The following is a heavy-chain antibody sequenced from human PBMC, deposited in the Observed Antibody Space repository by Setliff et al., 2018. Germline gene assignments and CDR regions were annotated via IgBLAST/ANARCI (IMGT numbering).Heavy chain of an antibody. D-gene: IGHD2-8*01. CDR2: ISAYTGNT. CDR1: GYTFTNYG. Sequence: GASVKVSCKASGYTFTNYGINWARQAPGQGLEWMGWISAYTGNTNYAQKLQGRVSMTTDTSTSTAYMELRSLTSDDTAVYYCSRLVRYCTTTTCQRASGAEFWGQGTLVTVSS. CDR3: SRLVRYCTTTTCQRASGAEF. J-gene: IGHJ4*02. V-gene: IGHV1-18*01.